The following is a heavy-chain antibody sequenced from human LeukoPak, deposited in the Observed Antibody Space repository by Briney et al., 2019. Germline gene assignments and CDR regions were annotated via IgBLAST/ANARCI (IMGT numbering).Heavy chain of an antibody. J-gene: IGHJ5*02. CDR2: ISAYNGNT. Sequence: AASVKVSCKASGYTFTGYYMHWVRQAPGQGLEWMGWISAYNGNTNYAQKLQGRVTMTTDTSTSTAYMELRSLRSDDTAVYYCARDSMVRGVIITGVHWFDPWGQGTLVTVSS. CDR3: ARDSMVRGVIITGVHWFDP. CDR1: GYTFTGYY. V-gene: IGHV1-18*04. D-gene: IGHD3-10*01.